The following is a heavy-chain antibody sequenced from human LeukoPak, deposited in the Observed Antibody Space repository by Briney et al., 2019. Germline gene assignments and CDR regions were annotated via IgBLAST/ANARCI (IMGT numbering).Heavy chain of an antibody. J-gene: IGHJ3*02. Sequence: GGSLRLSCAASGFTFSTYSMNWVRQAPGKGLEWVSFVDTTTSYIYYGDSVKGRFTISRDNAKNSLYLQMNGLRAEDTAVYYCARGRSITLLRGVAMSDGFDIWGQGAMVTVSS. CDR1: GFTFSTYS. CDR2: VDTTTSYI. CDR3: ARGRSITLLRGVAMSDGFDI. V-gene: IGHV3-21*01. D-gene: IGHD3-10*01.